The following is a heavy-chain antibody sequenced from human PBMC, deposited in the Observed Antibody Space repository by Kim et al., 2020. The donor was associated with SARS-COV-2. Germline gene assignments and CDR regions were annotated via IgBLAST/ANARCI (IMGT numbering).Heavy chain of an antibody. CDR2: ISAYNGNT. D-gene: IGHD3-9*01. CDR3: ARDFDTANYDILTGYRAYYYYYGMDV. Sequence: ASVKVSCKPSGYTFTSYGISWVRQAPGQGLEWMGWISAYNGNTNYAQKLQGRVTMTTDTSTSTAYMELRSLRSDDTAVYYCARDFDTANYDILTGYRAYYYYYGMDVWGQGTTVTVSS. CDR1: GYTFTSYG. J-gene: IGHJ6*02. V-gene: IGHV1-18*04.